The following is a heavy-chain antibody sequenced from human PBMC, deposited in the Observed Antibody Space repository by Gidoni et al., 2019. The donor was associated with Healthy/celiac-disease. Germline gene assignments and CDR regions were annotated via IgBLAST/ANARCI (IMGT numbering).Heavy chain of an antibody. V-gene: IGHV3-23*01. J-gene: IGHJ4*02. CDR2: MSSSGGST. Sequence: EVQRLESGAGLVQPGGSLKLSCADSGFTFSSYAMSWVRQAPVKGVEWVSTMSSSGGSTYYADAVKGRFTISRDNSKNTLYLQMNSLRAEDTAVYYCGTAAYWGQGTLVTVSS. CDR3: GTAAY. CDR1: GFTFSSYA. D-gene: IGHD6-25*01.